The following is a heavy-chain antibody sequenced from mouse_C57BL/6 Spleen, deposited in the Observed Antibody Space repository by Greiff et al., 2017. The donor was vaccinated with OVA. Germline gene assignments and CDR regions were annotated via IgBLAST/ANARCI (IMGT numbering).Heavy chain of an antibody. CDR3: ARAPHYYGSSYGDFDV. Sequence: EVKLMESGPGLVKPSQSLSLTCSVTGYSITSGYYWNWIRQFPGNKLEWMGYISYDGSNNYNPSPKNRTSITRDTSKNQFFLKLNSVTTEDTATYYCARAPHYYGSSYGDFDVWGTGTTVTVSS. CDR2: ISYDGSN. V-gene: IGHV3-6*01. CDR1: GYSITSGYY. D-gene: IGHD1-1*01. J-gene: IGHJ1*03.